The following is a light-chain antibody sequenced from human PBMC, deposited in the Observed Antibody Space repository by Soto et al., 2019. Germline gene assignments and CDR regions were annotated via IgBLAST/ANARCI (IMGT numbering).Light chain of an antibody. V-gene: IGKV3-20*01. Sequence: IVLTQSPGTLSLSPGERATLSCRASQSVTGRYLAWYQQKPGQAPRIVIYGASDRATGIPDRFSGSGSGIYFTLTISRLEPEDFAVYYCQHYDDSPQVPFGVGTRVEIK. J-gene: IGKJ4*01. CDR1: QSVTGRY. CDR3: QHYDDSPQVP. CDR2: GAS.